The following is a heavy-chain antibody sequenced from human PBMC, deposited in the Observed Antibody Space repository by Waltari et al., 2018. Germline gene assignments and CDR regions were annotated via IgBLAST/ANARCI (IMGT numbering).Heavy chain of an antibody. CDR2: IYYSGST. V-gene: IGHV4-39*01. CDR3: ARQTMSLGSFDY. D-gene: IGHD3-10*02. J-gene: IGHJ4*02. CDR1: GGSISSSRYY. Sequence: QLQLQESGPGLVQPSETLSLTCTVSGGSISSSRYYWGWIRQPPGKGLEWIGSIYYSGSTYYTPSLKSRVTISVDTSKNQFSLKLSSVTAADTAVYYCARQTMSLGSFDYWGQGTLVTVSS.